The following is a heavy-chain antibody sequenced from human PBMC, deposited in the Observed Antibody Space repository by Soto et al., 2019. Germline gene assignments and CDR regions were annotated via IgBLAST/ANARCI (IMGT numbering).Heavy chain of an antibody. Sequence: GGSLRLSCAASGFTFSNAWMHWVRQAPGKGLEWVGRIKSKSDGGATNYAAPVQGRFTISRDDPRNTLYLQMNSLKTEDTAVYYCATLYHFDPWGQGTLVTVPQ. CDR2: IKSKSDGGAT. D-gene: IGHD2-8*01. V-gene: IGHV3-15*07. CDR1: GFTFSNAW. CDR3: ATLYHFDP. J-gene: IGHJ5*02.